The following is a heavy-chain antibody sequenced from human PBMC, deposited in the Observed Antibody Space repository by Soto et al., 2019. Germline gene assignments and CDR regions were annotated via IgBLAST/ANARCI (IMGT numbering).Heavy chain of an antibody. Sequence: SENLSLTCTVSDDSFSGADYYWSWIRQPLGKGPEWIGYTYYNGDTKYNPALKSRVTMSVDTSKNQFSLRLSSVTAADTAVYFCACFSCYIDGRHTFYFRGRRFLDL. V-gene: IGHV4-61*08. J-gene: IGHJ2*01. CDR3: ACFSCYIDGRHTFYFRGRRFLDL. D-gene: IGHD2-15*01. CDR1: DDSFSGADYY. CDR2: TYYNGDT.